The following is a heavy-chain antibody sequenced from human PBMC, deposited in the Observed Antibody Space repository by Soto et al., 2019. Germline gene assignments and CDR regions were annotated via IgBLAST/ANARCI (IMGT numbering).Heavy chain of an antibody. CDR3: AKGRYYHGTTGYFDY. Sequence: EVQLLESGGGLVQPGGSLRLSCAGSGFTFSSYGMSWVRQAPGKGLEWVSVISGSGDNTYYADSVKGRFTISRDNSKNTLYLQMNSLRAEDTAVYYCAKGRYYHGTTGYFDYWGQGTLVTVSS. CDR2: ISGSGDNT. V-gene: IGHV3-23*01. D-gene: IGHD3-22*01. J-gene: IGHJ4*02. CDR1: GFTFSSYG.